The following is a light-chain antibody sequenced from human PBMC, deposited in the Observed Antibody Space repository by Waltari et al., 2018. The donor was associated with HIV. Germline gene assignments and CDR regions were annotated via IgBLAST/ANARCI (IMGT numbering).Light chain of an antibody. Sequence: QSTLTQPRPVSGSPGQSVTISCTGTSSAVGRYDYVPWYQQHPGKAHKLIIYDVTTRPSGVPDRFSGSKSGNTASLTISGLQAGDESDFYCCSYAGGYTLVFGGGTKLTVL. CDR2: DVT. J-gene: IGLJ2*01. V-gene: IGLV2-11*01. CDR1: SSAVGRYDY. CDR3: CSYAGGYTLV.